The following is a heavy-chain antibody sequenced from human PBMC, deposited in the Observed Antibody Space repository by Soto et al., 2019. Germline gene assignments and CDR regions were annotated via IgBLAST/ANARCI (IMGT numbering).Heavy chain of an antibody. CDR2: ISAYNGNT. J-gene: IGHJ4*02. Sequence: QVQLVQSGAEVKKPVASVKVSCKATGSTFTSYAISWVRQAPGQGLAWMGWISAYNGNTNYAQKLQGRLTMTTDTTTSTAYMELRSLRAEDTAVYYGARDSPREDYWGQGTLVSVSS. CDR3: ARDSPREDY. CDR1: GSTFTSYA. D-gene: IGHD1-26*01. V-gene: IGHV1-18*01.